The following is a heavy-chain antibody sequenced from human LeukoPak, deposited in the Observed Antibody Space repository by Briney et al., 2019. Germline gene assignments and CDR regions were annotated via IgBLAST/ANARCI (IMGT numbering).Heavy chain of an antibody. V-gene: IGHV4-34*01. Sequence: PSETLSLTCAVYGGSFSDYNWSWIRQPPGKGLEWIGEINHSGNASYNPSLKSRVTISGDASKNQFSLNLKSVTAADTAVYYCARRWDSSGWFGHWGQGTLATVSS. CDR2: INHSGNA. CDR3: ARRWDSSGWFGH. CDR1: GGSFSDYN. D-gene: IGHD6-19*01. J-gene: IGHJ4*02.